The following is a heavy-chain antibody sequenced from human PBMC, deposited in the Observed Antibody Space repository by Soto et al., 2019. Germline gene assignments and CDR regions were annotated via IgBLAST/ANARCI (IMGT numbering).Heavy chain of an antibody. Sequence: GGSLRRSCSASVFTFSSYCMHLVRQAPGKGLEWVAFIWYDGSNKYYADSVKGRSNISIYNSKNTLYLQMNTLRAEDTAVYYCARVRGGDYEIDYWGQGTLVTVSS. CDR1: VFTFSSYC. V-gene: IGHV3-33*01. J-gene: IGHJ4*02. CDR2: IWYDGSNK. CDR3: ARVRGGDYEIDY. D-gene: IGHD4-17*01.